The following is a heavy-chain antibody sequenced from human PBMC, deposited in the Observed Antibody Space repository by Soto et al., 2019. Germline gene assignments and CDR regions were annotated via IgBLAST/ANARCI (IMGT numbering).Heavy chain of an antibody. Sequence: QVQLQESGPGLVKPSETLSLTCTVSGGSISSYYWSWIRQSPGQGLEWIGYIYYSGSTNYNPSLKCRVTKSVDTSKNQSSLKLSSVTAAETAVYYCASRCGRTFDYWGQGTLVTVSS. V-gene: IGHV4-59*08. D-gene: IGHD2-21*01. J-gene: IGHJ4*02. CDR3: ASRCGRTFDY. CDR2: IYYSGST. CDR1: GGSISSYY.